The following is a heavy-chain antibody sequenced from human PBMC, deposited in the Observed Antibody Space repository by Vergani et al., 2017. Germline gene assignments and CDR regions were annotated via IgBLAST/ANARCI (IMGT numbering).Heavy chain of an antibody. CDR3: ARASGYSSSGTHFDY. CDR2: IIPILGTA. V-gene: IGHV1-69*11. Sequence: QVQLVQSGAEVKKPGSSVKVSCKASGGTFSSYALSWVRQATGQGLEWMGRIIPILGTANYAQKFQGRVTITADESTSTAYMELSSLGSEDTAVYYGARASGYSSSGTHFDYWGQGTLVTVSS. CDR1: GGTFSSYA. D-gene: IGHD6-13*01. J-gene: IGHJ4*02.